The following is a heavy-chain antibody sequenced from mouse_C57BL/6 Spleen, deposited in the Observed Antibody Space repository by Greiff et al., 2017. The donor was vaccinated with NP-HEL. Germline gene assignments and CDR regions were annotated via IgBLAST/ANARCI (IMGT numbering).Heavy chain of an antibody. J-gene: IGHJ4*01. CDR3: ARRAYYSNSYYYAMDY. Sequence: QVQLQQPGAELVMPGASVKLSCKASGYTFTSYWMHWVKQRPGQGLEWIGEIDPAGGYTNYNQKFKGKSTLTVDQSSSTAYMQLRSLTSEDSAVYYRARRAYYSNSYYYAMDYRGQGTSVTVSS. D-gene: IGHD2-5*01. CDR2: IDPAGGYT. CDR1: GYTFTSYW. V-gene: IGHV1-69*01.